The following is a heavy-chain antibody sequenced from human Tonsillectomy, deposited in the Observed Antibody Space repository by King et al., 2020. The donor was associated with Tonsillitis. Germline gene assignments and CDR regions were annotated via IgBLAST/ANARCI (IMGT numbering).Heavy chain of an antibody. V-gene: IGHV6-1*01. J-gene: IGHJ5*02. CDR3: AREGYSYGFNWFDP. Sequence: VQLQQSGPGLVKPSQTLSLTCAISGDSVSSNSAAWNWIRQSPSRGLEWLGSTYYRSKWYNDYAVSVRSRITINPDTSKNLFSLQLNSVTPEDTALYYCAREGYSYGFNWFDPWGQGTLVTVSS. CDR1: GDSVSSNSAA. D-gene: IGHD5-18*01. CDR2: TYYRSKWYN.